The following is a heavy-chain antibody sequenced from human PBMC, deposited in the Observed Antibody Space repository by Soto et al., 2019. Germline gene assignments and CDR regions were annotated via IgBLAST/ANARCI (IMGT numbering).Heavy chain of an antibody. Sequence: QVHLVQSGAEVKKPGASVKVSCKGSGYAFTTYGITWMRQAPGQGLEWMGWISAHSGNTNYAQKLQGRVTVTRDTSTSTAYMELRSLSSDDTAVYYCARGRYGDYWGQGALVTVSS. CDR1: GYAFTTYG. J-gene: IGHJ4*02. CDR2: ISAHSGNT. V-gene: IGHV1-18*01. D-gene: IGHD1-1*01. CDR3: ARGRYGDY.